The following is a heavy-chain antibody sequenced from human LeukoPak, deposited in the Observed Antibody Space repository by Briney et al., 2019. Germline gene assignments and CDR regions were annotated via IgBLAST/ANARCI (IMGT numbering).Heavy chain of an antibody. D-gene: IGHD1-26*01. CDR2: IYYSGST. CDR1: SGSISSYY. CDR3: ARYIVSYPHDAFDI. Sequence: SETLSLTCTVSSGSISSYYWSWIRQPPGKGLEWIGYIYYSGSTSYNPSLKSRVTISVDTSKKQFSLKLSSVTAADTAFYYCARYIVSYPHDAFDIWGQGTMVTVSS. V-gene: IGHV4-59*01. J-gene: IGHJ3*02.